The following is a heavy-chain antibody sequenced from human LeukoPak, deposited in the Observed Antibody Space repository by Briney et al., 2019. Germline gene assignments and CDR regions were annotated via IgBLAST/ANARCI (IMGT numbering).Heavy chain of an antibody. V-gene: IGHV4-59*01. CDR1: GGSISGYY. J-gene: IGHJ4*02. CDR2: IHSGST. Sequence: SETLSLTCTVSGGSISGYYWSWIRQTPGRGLEWIGYIHSGSTNYNPSLKSRVTISVDTSKNQFSLKLNSVTAADTAMYYCTRTDSRTSIDYWGQGTLVTVSS. CDR3: TRTDSRTSIDY. D-gene: IGHD3-16*01.